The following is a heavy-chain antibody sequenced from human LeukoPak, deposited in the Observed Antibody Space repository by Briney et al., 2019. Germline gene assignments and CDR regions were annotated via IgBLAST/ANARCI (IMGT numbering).Heavy chain of an antibody. Sequence: PSETLSLTCAVYGGSFSGYYWSWIRQPPGKGLEWIGEINHSGSTNYNPSLKSRVTISVDTSKNQFSLKLSSVTAADTAVYYRARHSKVQGNFQHWGQGTLVTVSS. CDR2: INHSGST. J-gene: IGHJ1*01. CDR3: ARHSKVQGNFQH. CDR1: GGSFSGYY. V-gene: IGHV4-34*01. D-gene: IGHD1-1*01.